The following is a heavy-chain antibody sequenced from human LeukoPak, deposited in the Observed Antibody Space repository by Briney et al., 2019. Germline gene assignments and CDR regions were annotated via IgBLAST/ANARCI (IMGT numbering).Heavy chain of an antibody. CDR1: AYTFTGYY. CDR3: XXXXXXXXXXXYGGGNWFDP. CDR2: INPNSGGT. Sequence: SVKLSCKPSAYTFTGYYMHWVRQAPRQLLEWIGWINPNSGGTNYTQKFQGKVNMTRDTSISTAYNELSRLRSDDTAVYYCXXXXXXXXXXXYGGGNWFDPWGQGTLVTVSS. V-gene: IGHV1-2*02. J-gene: IGHJ5*02. D-gene: IGHD4-23*01.